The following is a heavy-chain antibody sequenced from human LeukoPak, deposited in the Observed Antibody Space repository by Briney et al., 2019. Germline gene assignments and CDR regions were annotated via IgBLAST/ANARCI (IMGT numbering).Heavy chain of an antibody. CDR2: IYPGDSDT. CDR1: GYSFTSYW. D-gene: IGHD3-22*01. Sequence: GESLKISCKGSGYSFTSYWIGWVRQMPGKGLEWMGIIYPGDSDTRYSPSFQGQVTISADKSISTAYLQWSSLKASDTAMCYCARFDCGGDCYPGYYYYDSSGYPFDYWGQGTLVTVSS. CDR3: ARFDCGGDCYPGYYYYDSSGYPFDY. V-gene: IGHV5-51*01. J-gene: IGHJ4*02.